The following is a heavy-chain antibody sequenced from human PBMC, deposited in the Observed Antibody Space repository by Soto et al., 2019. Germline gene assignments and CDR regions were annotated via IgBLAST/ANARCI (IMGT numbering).Heavy chain of an antibody. V-gene: IGHV4-34*01. J-gene: IGHJ4*02. CDR1: GWSFSGYY. D-gene: IGHD5-12*01. Sequence: SETLSLTCAVYGWSFSGYYWSWIRQPPGKGLEWIGEINHSGSTNYNPSLKSRVTISVDTSKNQFSLKLSSVTAADTAVYYCARVGGYDYSDDYWGQGTLVTVSS. CDR2: INHSGST. CDR3: ARVGGYDYSDDY.